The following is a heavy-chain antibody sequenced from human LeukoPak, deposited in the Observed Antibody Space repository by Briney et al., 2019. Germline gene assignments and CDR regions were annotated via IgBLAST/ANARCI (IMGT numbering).Heavy chain of an antibody. V-gene: IGHV4-39*01. CDR3: ARFSGSYFDY. J-gene: IGHJ4*02. CDR1: GGSITSTSHY. D-gene: IGHD1-26*01. CDR2: IHYSGST. Sequence: PSETLSLTCTISGGSITSTSHYWGWIRQPPGKGLEWIGSIHYSGSTYYNPSLRSRVTISVDTSKNQFSLKLSSVTAADTAVYYCARFSGSYFDYWGQGTLVTVSS.